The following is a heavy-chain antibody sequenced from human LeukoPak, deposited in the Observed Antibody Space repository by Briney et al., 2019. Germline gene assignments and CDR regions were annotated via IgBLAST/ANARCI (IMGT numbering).Heavy chain of an antibody. CDR2: TSSSGSTT. Sequence: GGSLRLSCAASGFTFSNYAMGWVRQAPGKGLEWVSVTSSSGSTTYYADSVKGRLTISRDNSKNTLYLQMNSLRAEDTAEYYCAREPAYCGGDCYSLVDYWGQGTLVTVSS. J-gene: IGHJ4*02. CDR3: AREPAYCGGDCYSLVDY. CDR1: GFTFSNYA. D-gene: IGHD2-21*01. V-gene: IGHV3-23*01.